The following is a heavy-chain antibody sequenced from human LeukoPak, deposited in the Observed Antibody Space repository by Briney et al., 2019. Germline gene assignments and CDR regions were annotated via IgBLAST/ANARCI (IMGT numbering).Heavy chain of an antibody. CDR1: GFTFGHHG. V-gene: IGHV3-33*01. CDR2: IWSDGSKK. Sequence: GTSLRLSCATSGFTFGHHGFHWVRQAPGKGLEWVSVIWSDGSKKDYVDSVKGRFTISRDNSKNTVYLQMNNLRAEDTAVYFCTRDDDISSHFGRLSWGQGTLVTVSS. CDR3: TRDDDISSHFGRLS. J-gene: IGHJ5*02. D-gene: IGHD3/OR15-3a*01.